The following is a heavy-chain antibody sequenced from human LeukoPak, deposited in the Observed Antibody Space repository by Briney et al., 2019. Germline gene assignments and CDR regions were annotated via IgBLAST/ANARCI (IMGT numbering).Heavy chain of an antibody. CDR2: ISAYNGNT. CDR1: RYTFTSYG. CDR3: ATVEYYYDSNGYSHDKYYFDY. J-gene: IGHJ4*02. D-gene: IGHD3-22*01. Sequence: ASVKVSCKASRYTFTSYGISSVRQAPGQGLEWMGWISAYNGNTNYAQKLQGRVTMTTDTSTSTAYMELRSLRSDDTAVYYCATVEYYYDSNGYSHDKYYFDYWGQGTLVTVSS. V-gene: IGHV1-18*01.